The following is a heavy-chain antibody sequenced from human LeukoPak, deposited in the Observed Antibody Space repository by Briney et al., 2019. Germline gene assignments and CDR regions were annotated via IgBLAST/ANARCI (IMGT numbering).Heavy chain of an antibody. CDR1: GFTFSDYY. CDR3: VVHSASSCY. J-gene: IGHJ4*02. Sequence: PGGSLRLSCAASGFTFSDYYMSWVRQAPGKGLEWISYITVSGSSMYYAASVKGRFTISRDNAKTSLHLQMNSLRAEDTALYYCVVHSASSCYWGQGTLVTVSS. V-gene: IGHV3-11*04. D-gene: IGHD1-26*01. CDR2: ITVSGSSM.